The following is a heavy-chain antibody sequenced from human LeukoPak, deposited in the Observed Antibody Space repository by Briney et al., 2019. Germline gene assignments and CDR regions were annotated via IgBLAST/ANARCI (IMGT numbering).Heavy chain of an antibody. D-gene: IGHD3-10*01. CDR2: THYSGAT. CDR3: ARASGFGEVNWFDP. Sequence: SETLSLTCTVSGSSISSYYWSWLRQPPGKGLEYIGYTHYSGATNYNPSLKSRVTISVDTSKNQFSLKLSSVTAADTAVYYCARASGFGEVNWFDPWGQGTLVTVSS. CDR1: GSSISSYY. V-gene: IGHV4-59*01. J-gene: IGHJ5*02.